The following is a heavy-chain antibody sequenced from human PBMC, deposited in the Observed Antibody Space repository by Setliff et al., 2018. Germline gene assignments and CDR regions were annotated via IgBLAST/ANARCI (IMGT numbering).Heavy chain of an antibody. D-gene: IGHD6-19*01. CDR2: ITTSGSTI. V-gene: IGHV3-48*03. J-gene: IGHJ3*02. Sequence: GGYLRLSCAASGFTFRSYEMNWVRQAPGKGLEWISYITTSGSTIYYADSVKGRFTISRDNAKNSLYLQMNSLRAEDTAVYYCASHEPWLWNAFDIWGQGTMVTVS. CDR1: GFTFRSYE. CDR3: ASHEPWLWNAFDI.